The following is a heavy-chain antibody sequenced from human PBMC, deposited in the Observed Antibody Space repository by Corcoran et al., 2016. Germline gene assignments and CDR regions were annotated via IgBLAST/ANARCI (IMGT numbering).Heavy chain of an antibody. J-gene: IGHJ6*02. CDR2: TYYRSKWYN. CDR1: GDSVSSNSAA. Sequence: QVQLQQSGPGLVKPSQTLSLTCAISGDSVSSNSAAWNWIRQSPSRGLEWLGRTYYRSKWYNNYAVYVKSRININPDTSKNQFYLSLNSGTTEYTAVYYLAREEPMKYWSITSCYTDPDHYYYASDVCGQVTTVTFSS. CDR3: AREEPMKYWSITSCYTDPDHYYYASDV. V-gene: IGHV6-1*01. D-gene: IGHD2-2*02.